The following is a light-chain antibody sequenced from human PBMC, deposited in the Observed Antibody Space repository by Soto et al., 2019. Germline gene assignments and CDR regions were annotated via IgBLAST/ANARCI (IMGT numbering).Light chain of an antibody. CDR1: QSISSY. CDR2: AAS. V-gene: IGKV1-39*01. CDR3: QQSYTIPLT. Sequence: DIQMTQSPSSLSASVGDRVIITCRASQSISSYLNWYQQKPGRAPKLLIYAASSFRSGVPSRFSGSGSGTNFTLTISSLQLEDFATDYCQQSYTIPLTFGGGTKVEI. J-gene: IGKJ4*01.